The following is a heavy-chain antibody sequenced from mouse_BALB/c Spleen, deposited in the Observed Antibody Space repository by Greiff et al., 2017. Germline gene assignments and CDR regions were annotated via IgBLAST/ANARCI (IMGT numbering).Heavy chain of an antibody. Sequence: QVQLKESGPGLVQPSQSLSITCTVSGFSLTSYGVHWVRQSPGKGLEWLGVLWSGGSTDYNAAFISRLSISKDNSKSQVFFKMNSLQANDTAIYYCARGGYDAPLSYWGQGTLVTVSA. CDR2: LWSGGST. J-gene: IGHJ3*01. CDR3: ARGGYDAPLSY. D-gene: IGHD2-2*01. CDR1: GFSLTSYG. V-gene: IGHV2-2*02.